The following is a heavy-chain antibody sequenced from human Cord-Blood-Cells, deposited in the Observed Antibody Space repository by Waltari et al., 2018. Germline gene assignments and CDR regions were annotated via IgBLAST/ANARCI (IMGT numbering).Heavy chain of an antibody. CDR3: ARNRVLWFGELSLDY. V-gene: IGHV4-34*01. CDR2: INHSGST. J-gene: IGHJ4*02. D-gene: IGHD3-10*01. Sequence: QVQLQQWGAGLLKPSETLSLTCAVYGGSFSGYYWSWIRQPPGEGLEWIGEINHSGSTNYNPSLKSRVTISVDTSKNQFSLKLSSVTAADTAVYYCARNRVLWFGELSLDYWGQGTLVTVSS. CDR1: GGSFSGYY.